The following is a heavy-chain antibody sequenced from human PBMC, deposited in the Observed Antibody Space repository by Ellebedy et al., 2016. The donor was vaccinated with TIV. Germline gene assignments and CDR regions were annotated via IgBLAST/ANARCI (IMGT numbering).Heavy chain of an antibody. D-gene: IGHD6-19*01. Sequence: GGSLRLSCPASGFTFSHYYMSWVRQAPGKGLEWVATIKQDGSEKNYVDSVKGRFSISRDNTKNSLYLQMNSLGDEDTSVYYCARDQWLGRAYYFDYWGQGTLVTVSS. CDR3: ARDQWLGRAYYFDY. CDR1: GFTFSHYY. J-gene: IGHJ4*02. CDR2: IKQDGSEK. V-gene: IGHV3-7*01.